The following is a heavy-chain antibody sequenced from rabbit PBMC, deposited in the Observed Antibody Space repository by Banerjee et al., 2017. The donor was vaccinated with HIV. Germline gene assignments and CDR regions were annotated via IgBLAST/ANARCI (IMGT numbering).Heavy chain of an antibody. CDR3: ARDWADSNGYSYAYDLNL. V-gene: IGHV1S40*01. CDR1: GFSFSSSYW. Sequence: QSLEESGGDLVKPGASLTLTCTASGFSFSSSYWICWVRQAPGKGLELIACIYAGSSGATCYANWVNGRFTISEASSTTVTLQMTSLTAADTATYFCARDWADSNGYSYAYDLNLWGPGTLVTVS. CDR2: IYAGSSGAT. D-gene: IGHD6-1*01. J-gene: IGHJ4*01.